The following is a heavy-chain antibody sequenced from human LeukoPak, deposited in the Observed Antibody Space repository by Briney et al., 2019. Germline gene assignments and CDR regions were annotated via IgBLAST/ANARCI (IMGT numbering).Heavy chain of an antibody. CDR1: GFNFSSYA. J-gene: IGHJ4*02. CDR3: AKEAPPGSDYFDY. D-gene: IGHD1-1*01. V-gene: IGHV3-23*01. Sequence: QSGGSLRLSCAASGFNFSSYAMRWVRQAPGKGLEWVSAITSSGGSTYYADSVKGRFTISRDNSKNMLYLQMNSLRAEDTAVYYCAKEAPPGSDYFDYWGQGTLVTVSS. CDR2: ITSSGGST.